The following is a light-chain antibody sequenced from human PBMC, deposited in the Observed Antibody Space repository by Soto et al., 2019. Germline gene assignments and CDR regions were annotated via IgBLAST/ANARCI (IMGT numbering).Light chain of an antibody. CDR1: SSNIGSNT. J-gene: IGLJ1*01. CDR3: AAWDDSLSGYV. CDR2: SNN. Sequence: QSVLTQPPSASGTPGQRVTISCSGSSSNIGSNTVNWYQQLPATAPKLLIYSNNQRPSGVTDRCSGSKSGTSASLAISGLQSEDEADYYCAAWDDSLSGYVFGPGTKVTVL. V-gene: IGLV1-44*01.